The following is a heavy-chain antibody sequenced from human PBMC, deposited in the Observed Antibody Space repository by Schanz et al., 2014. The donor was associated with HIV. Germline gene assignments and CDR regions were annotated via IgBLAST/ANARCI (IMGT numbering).Heavy chain of an antibody. D-gene: IGHD6-6*01. CDR3: ANTEFPYSSSSDYYYGMDV. Sequence: QAQLVESGGGVVQPGGSLRLSCAASGFSSSNSVIHWVRQAPGKGLEWVAVIWFDGSNKYYGDSVKGRFTIARDNSKNTLYLQMNSLRVEDTAVYYCANTEFPYSSSSDYYYGMDVWGQGTTVTVSS. V-gene: IGHV3-33*08. CDR1: GFSSSNSV. J-gene: IGHJ6*02. CDR2: IWFDGSNK.